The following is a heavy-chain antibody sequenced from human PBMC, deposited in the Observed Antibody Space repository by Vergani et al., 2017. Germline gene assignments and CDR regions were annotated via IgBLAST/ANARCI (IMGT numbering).Heavy chain of an antibody. CDR2: ISGSGGST. D-gene: IGHD5-12*01. Sequence: EVQLLESGGGLVQSGGSLRLSCAASGFTFSSYAMSGVRQAPGKGLEWVSGISGSGGSTYYADSVKGRFTISRDNSKNMLYLQMNSLRAEDTAVYYCAKDPQVDVDYWGQGTLVTVSS. CDR1: GFTFSSYA. V-gene: IGHV3-23*01. CDR3: AKDPQVDVDY. J-gene: IGHJ4*02.